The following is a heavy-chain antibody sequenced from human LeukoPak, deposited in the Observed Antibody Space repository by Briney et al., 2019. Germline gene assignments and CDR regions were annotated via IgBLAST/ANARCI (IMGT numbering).Heavy chain of an antibody. Sequence: GGSLRLSCEASGFTFSSSAMSWVRQAPGKGLEWVSAISGSGGRTYYADSVKGRFTISRDNPKDTLYLQMNSLRAEDTALYYCAKDLGAIFADYWGQGTLVTVSS. CDR3: AKDLGAIFADY. V-gene: IGHV3-23*01. J-gene: IGHJ4*02. D-gene: IGHD3-9*01. CDR2: ISGSGGRT. CDR1: GFTFSSSA.